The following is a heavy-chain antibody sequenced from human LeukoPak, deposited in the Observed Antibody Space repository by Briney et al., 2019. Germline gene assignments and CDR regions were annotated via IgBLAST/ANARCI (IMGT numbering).Heavy chain of an antibody. V-gene: IGHV3-11*01. J-gene: IGHJ5*02. Sequence: GGSLRLSCAASGFTLSDYYMTWIRQAPGKGLEWVAYISSGGTTMDCADSVKGRFTISRDNAKNSLYLQMNSLRVEDTAVYYCARTGGSSAYYGWNWFDPWGQGTLVIVSS. CDR3: ARTGGSSAYYGWNWFDP. CDR2: ISSGGTTM. CDR1: GFTLSDYY. D-gene: IGHD3-22*01.